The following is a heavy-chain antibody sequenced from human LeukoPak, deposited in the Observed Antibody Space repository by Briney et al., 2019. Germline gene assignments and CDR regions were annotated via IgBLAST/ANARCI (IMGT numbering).Heavy chain of an antibody. V-gene: IGHV1-2*02. J-gene: IGHJ4*02. D-gene: IGHD4-17*01. CDR3: ARDHYGDYVFIDDY. CDR2: INPNSGGT. Sequence: GASVKVSCKASGYTFTGYYMHWVRQAPGQGLEWMGWINPNSGGTNYAQKFQGRVTMTRDTSISTAYMELSRLRSDDTAVYYCARDHYGDYVFIDDYWGQGTLVTVSS. CDR1: GYTFTGYY.